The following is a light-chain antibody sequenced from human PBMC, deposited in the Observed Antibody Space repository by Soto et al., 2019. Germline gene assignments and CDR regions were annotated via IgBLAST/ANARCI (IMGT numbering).Light chain of an antibody. V-gene: IGLV2-14*01. Sequence: QSVLTQPASVSGSPGQSIAISCTGTSSDVGGYNYVSWYQQHPGKAPKLLLSEVSNRPSGVSDRLSGSKSGNTASLTISGLQTQEEADYYCSSFTSAYTFVFGTGTKVTVL. J-gene: IGLJ1*01. CDR3: SSFTSAYTFV. CDR1: SSDVGGYNY. CDR2: EVS.